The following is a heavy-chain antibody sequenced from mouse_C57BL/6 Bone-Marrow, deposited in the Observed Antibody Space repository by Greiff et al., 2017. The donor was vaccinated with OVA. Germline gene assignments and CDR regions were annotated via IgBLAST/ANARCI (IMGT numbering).Heavy chain of an antibody. J-gene: IGHJ3*01. CDR3: ARWMVTTFDY. V-gene: IGHV1-81*01. D-gene: IGHD2-1*01. CDR1: GYTFTSYG. Sequence: VQLQQSGAELARPGASVKLSCKASGYTFTSYGISWVKQRTGQGLEWIGEIYPRSGNTYYNEKFKGKATLTADKSSSTAYMELRSLTSEDSAVYFCARWMVTTFDYWGQGTLVTVSA. CDR2: IYPRSGNT.